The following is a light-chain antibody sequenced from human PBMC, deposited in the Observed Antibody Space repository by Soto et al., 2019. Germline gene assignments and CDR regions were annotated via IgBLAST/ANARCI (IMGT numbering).Light chain of an antibody. J-gene: IGLJ1*01. V-gene: IGLV2-23*02. Sequence: QSVLTQPASVSGSPGQSITISCTGTSSDIANYNLVSWYQQHPGNAPKLMIYEVTKRPSGVSNRVSGSKSGNTASLTISGLQAEDEADYYCCSYAGSDTYVFATGTKVTVL. CDR1: SSDIANYNL. CDR2: EVT. CDR3: CSYAGSDTYV.